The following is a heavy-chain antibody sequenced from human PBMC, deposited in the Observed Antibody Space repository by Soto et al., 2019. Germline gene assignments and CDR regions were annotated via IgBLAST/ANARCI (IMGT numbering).Heavy chain of an antibody. CDR2: ISAYDGKT. J-gene: IGHJ5*02. V-gene: IGHV1-18*01. CDR1: GYTFNTYG. CDR3: ARDPHEFWTSYWFDP. Sequence: ASVKVSCKTSGYTFNTYGINWVRQAPGQGLELMGWISAYDGKTTYAEKFQGRVTLTTDTSTSTAYMELRSLRSDDTAIYYCARDPHEFWTSYWFDPWAREPWSPSPQ. D-gene: IGHD3-3*01.